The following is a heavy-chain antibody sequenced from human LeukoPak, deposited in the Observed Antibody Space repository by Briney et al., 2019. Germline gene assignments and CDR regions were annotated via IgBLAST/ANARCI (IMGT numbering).Heavy chain of an antibody. CDR3: ARSRRNYDSRYFQH. D-gene: IGHD3-22*01. Sequence: KPSETLSLTCTVSGGSISSYYWSWIRQSPGKGLEWIGYIYYTGNTNYNPSLKSQVTISVDTSKNQFSLKLSSVTAADTAVYYCARSRRNYDSRYFQHWGQGTLVTVSS. CDR1: GGSISSYY. V-gene: IGHV4-59*08. J-gene: IGHJ1*01. CDR2: IYYTGNT.